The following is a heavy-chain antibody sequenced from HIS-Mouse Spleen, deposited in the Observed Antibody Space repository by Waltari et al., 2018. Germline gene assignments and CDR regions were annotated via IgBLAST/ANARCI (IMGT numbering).Heavy chain of an antibody. CDR3: ARGQYYYDSSGYYYFDY. CDR2: ST. D-gene: IGHD3-22*01. V-gene: IGHV4-59*09. Sequence: STNYNPSLKSRVTISVDTSKNQFSLKLSSVTAADTAVYYCARGQYYYDSSGYYYFDYWGQGTLVTVSS. J-gene: IGHJ4*02.